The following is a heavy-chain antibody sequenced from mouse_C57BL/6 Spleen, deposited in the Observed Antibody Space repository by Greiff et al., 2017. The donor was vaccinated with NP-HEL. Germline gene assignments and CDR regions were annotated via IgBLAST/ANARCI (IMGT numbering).Heavy chain of an antibody. J-gene: IGHJ4*01. Sequence: EVQLQESGPELVKPGASVKISCKASGYSFTDYNMNWVKQSNGKSLEWIGVINPNYGTTSYNQKFKGKATLTVDQSSSTAYMQLNSPTSEDSAVYYCARSGYGSSLYAMDYWGQGTSVTVSS. CDR3: ARSGYGSSLYAMDY. D-gene: IGHD1-1*01. V-gene: IGHV1-39*01. CDR2: INPNYGTT. CDR1: GYSFTDYN.